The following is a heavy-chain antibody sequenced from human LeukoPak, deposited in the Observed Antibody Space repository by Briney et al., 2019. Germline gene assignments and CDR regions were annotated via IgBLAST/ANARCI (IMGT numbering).Heavy chain of an antibody. CDR1: GGSFSGYY. CDR2: INHSGST. CDR3: ASLLKGPDY. J-gene: IGHJ4*02. V-gene: IGHV4-34*01. Sequence: SETLSLTCAVYGGSFSGYYWSWIRQPPGKGLEWIGEINHSGSTNYNPSLKRRVTISVDTSKNQFSLKLSSVTAADTAVYYCASLLKGPDYWGQGTLVTVSS. D-gene: IGHD2-15*01.